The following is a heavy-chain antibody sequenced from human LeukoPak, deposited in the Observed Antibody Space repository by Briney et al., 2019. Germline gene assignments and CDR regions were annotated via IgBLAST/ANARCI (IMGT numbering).Heavy chain of an antibody. V-gene: IGHV4-59*01. CDR1: GGSISSYY. CDR2: IYYSGST. D-gene: IGHD3-22*01. Sequence: KSSETLSLTCTVSGGSISSYYWSWIRQPPGKGLEWIGYIYYSGSTNYNPSLKSRVTISVDTSKNQFSLKLSSVTAADTAVYYCARVSGRRGYYDSSGYFDYWGQGTLVTVSS. CDR3: ARVSGRRGYYDSSGYFDY. J-gene: IGHJ4*02.